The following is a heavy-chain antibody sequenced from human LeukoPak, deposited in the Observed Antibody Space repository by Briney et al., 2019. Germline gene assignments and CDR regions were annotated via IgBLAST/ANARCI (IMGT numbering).Heavy chain of an antibody. CDR1: GFTFSSYA. J-gene: IGHJ4*02. CDR2: ISYDGSNK. CDR3: ARGADYYDTSRYQYYFDY. Sequence: GGSLRPSCAASGFTFSSYAIHWVRQAPGKGLEWVTIISYDGSNKYYADSVKGRFTISRDNSKNTLYLQMNILRVEDTSMYYCARGADYYDTSRYQYYFDYWGQGTLVTVSS. V-gene: IGHV3-30-3*01. D-gene: IGHD3-22*01.